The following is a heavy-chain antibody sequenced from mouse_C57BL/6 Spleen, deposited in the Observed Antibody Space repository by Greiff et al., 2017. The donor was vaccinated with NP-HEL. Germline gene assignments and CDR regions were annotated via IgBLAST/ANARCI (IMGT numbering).Heavy chain of an antibody. CDR3: ARSMYGNPSYSAMDY. CDR2: IDPSDSET. J-gene: IGHJ4*01. V-gene: IGHV1-52*01. D-gene: IGHD2-10*02. Sequence: QVQLQQPGAELVRPGSSVKLSCKASGYTFTSYWMHWVKQRPIQGLEWIGNIDPSDSETHYNQKFKDKATLTVDKSSSTAYMQLSSLTSEDSAVYYCARSMYGNPSYSAMDYWGQGTSVTVSS. CDR1: GYTFTSYW.